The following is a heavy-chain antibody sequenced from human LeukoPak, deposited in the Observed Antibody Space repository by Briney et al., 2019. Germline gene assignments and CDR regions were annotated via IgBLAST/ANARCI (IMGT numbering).Heavy chain of an antibody. V-gene: IGHV1-2*02. CDR2: INPNSGGT. D-gene: IGHD6-6*01. Sequence: GASVKVSCKASGYTFTGYYMHWVRQAPGQGLEWTGWINPNSGGTNYAQKFQGRVTMTRDTSISTAYMELSRLRSDDTAVYYCVSSSPSVDYYYYYMDVWGKGTTVTVSS. J-gene: IGHJ6*03. CDR3: VSSSPSVDYYYYYMDV. CDR1: GYTFTGYY.